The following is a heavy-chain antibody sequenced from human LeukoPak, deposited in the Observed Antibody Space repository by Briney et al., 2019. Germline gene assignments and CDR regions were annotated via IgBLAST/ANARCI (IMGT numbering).Heavy chain of an antibody. CDR3: ARVEGSEYYYDSSGLYYYYYMDV. J-gene: IGHJ6*03. V-gene: IGHV1-18*01. CDR2: ISAYNGNT. CDR1: GYTFTSYG. D-gene: IGHD3-22*01. Sequence: GASVKVSCKASGYTFTSYGISWVRQAPGRGLEWMGWISAYNGNTNYAQKLQGRVTMTTDTSTSTAYMELRSLRSDDTAVYYCARVEGSEYYYDSSGLYYYYYMDVWGKGTTVTVSS.